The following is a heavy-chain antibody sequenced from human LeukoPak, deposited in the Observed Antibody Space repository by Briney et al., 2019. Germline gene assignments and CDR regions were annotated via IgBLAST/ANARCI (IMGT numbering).Heavy chain of an antibody. J-gene: IGHJ5*02. CDR1: GGSISSYY. D-gene: IGHD3-16*01. CDR3: AKGGSWFDH. CDR2: ISYSGST. Sequence: SETLSLTCSVSGGSISSYYWTWIRQPPGKGLEWIGYISYSGSTNYNPSLKSRVTISVDTSKNQVSLKLSSVTAADAAVYYCAKGGSWFDHWGQGTLVTVSS. V-gene: IGHV4-59*08.